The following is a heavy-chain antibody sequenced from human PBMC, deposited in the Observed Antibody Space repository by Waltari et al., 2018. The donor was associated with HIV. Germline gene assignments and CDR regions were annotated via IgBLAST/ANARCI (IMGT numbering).Heavy chain of an antibody. CDR1: GGSISSSSYY. CDR2: IYYSGST. CDR3: ARHPHYYDSSGPHTPPKYYYYGMDV. V-gene: IGHV4-39*01. J-gene: IGHJ6*02. D-gene: IGHD3-22*01. Sequence: QLQLQESGPGLVKPSETLSLTCTVSGGSISSSSYYRGWIRQPPGKGLEWIGSIYYSGSTYYNPSLKSRVTISVDTSKNQFSLKLSSVTAADTAVYYCARHPHYYDSSGPHTPPKYYYYGMDVWGQGTTVTVSS.